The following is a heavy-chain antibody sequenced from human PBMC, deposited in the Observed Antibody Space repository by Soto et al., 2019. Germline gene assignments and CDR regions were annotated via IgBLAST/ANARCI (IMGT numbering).Heavy chain of an antibody. CDR2: INHSGSN. V-gene: IGHV4-34*01. CDR1: GGSFSTYY. J-gene: IGHJ3*02. D-gene: IGHD3-9*01. CDR3: ARGGSNDWQVAFDI. Sequence: QLQQWGAGLLKPSETLSLTGVVSGGSFSTYYYNWIRQSPGKGLEWIGEINHSGSNNYSPSLKSRVTMSLDRSKNQFSLKLTSVTAADTAVYYCARGGSNDWQVAFDIWGQGTMVTVSS.